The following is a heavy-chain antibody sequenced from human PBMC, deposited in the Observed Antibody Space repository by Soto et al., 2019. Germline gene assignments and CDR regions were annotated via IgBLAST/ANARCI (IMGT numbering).Heavy chain of an antibody. CDR2: IKQDGSEK. CDR1: GFTFSSYW. Sequence: GGSLRLSCAAPGFTFSSYWMSCVRQAPGKGLEWVANIKQDGSEKYYVDSVKGRFTISRDNAKNSLYLQMNSLRAEDTAVYYCARDFVVVAAMKYYYYGMDVWGQGTTVTVSS. CDR3: ARDFVVVAAMKYYYYGMDV. D-gene: IGHD2-15*01. V-gene: IGHV3-7*03. J-gene: IGHJ6*02.